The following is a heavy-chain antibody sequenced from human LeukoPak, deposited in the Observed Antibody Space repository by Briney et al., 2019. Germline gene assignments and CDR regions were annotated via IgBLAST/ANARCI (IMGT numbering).Heavy chain of an antibody. Sequence: GSLRLSCAASGFTFRSYDMHWVRQATGKGLEWVSGIGTAGEIYYPGSVKGRFTISREDAKNSLYLQMNSLRAGDTAVYYGARAAYSSTWYSRYFDLWGRGTLVTVSS. D-gene: IGHD6-13*01. J-gene: IGHJ2*01. V-gene: IGHV3-13*01. CDR3: ARAAYSSTWYSRYFDL. CDR1: GFTFRSYD. CDR2: IGTAGEI.